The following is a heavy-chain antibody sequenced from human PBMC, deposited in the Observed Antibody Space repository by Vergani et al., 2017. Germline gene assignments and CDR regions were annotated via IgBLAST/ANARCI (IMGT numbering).Heavy chain of an antibody. Sequence: QVQLQQWGGGLLKHSETLSLTCVVNGGSFTSYHWTWIRQSPGEVLEWVGDIDHTGRPDYNPSLKSRLTMSVDKSRNQFSLTLNSVTATDTAIYFCARVNTETNGHLYYYYYMDVWVQGTAVTVS. CDR1: GGSFTSYH. CDR3: ARVNTETNGHLYYYYYMDV. V-gene: IGHV4-34*01. J-gene: IGHJ6*03. CDR2: IDHTGRP. D-gene: IGHD4-11*01.